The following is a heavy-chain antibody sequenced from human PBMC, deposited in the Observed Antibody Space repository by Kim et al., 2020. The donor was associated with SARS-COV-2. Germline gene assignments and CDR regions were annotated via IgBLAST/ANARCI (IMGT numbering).Heavy chain of an antibody. CDR2: FIGSDGST. D-gene: IGHD2-15*01. J-gene: IGHJ6*02. CDR1: GFTFSSYA. Sequence: GGSLRLSCAASGFTFSSYAMSWVRQAPGKGLEWVSGFIGSDGSTYYADSVKGRFTISRDNSKNTLYLQMNSLRAEDTAVYYCAKGSVGYCSAVSCPYNYYYGMDVWGQGTTVTVAS. CDR3: AKGSVGYCSAVSCPYNYYYGMDV. V-gene: IGHV3-23*01.